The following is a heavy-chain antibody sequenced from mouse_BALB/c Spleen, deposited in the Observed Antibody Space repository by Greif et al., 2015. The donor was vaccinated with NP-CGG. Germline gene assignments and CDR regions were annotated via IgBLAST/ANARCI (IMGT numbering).Heavy chain of an antibody. CDR1: GYTFSSYW. J-gene: IGHJ3*01. V-gene: IGHV1-9*01. D-gene: IGHD1-1*01. CDR3: ASPIYYYGRVFAY. CDR2: ILPGSGST. Sequence: VKLVESGAELMKPGASVKISCKATGYTFSSYWIEWVKQRPGHGLEWIGEILPGSGSTNYNEKFKGKATFTADTSSNTAYMQLSSLTSEDSAVYYCASPIYYYGRVFAYWGQGTLVTVSA.